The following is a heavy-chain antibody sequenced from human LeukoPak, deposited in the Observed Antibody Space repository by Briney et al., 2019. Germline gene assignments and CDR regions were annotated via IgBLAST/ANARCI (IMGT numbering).Heavy chain of an antibody. CDR2: INPNSGGT. CDR3: ARVRDYYDSSGYFPLDY. Sequence: ASVKVSCKASGYTFTGYYMHWVRQAPGQGLEWMGWINPNSGGTNYAQKFQGRVTMTRDTSISTAYMELSRLRSDDTAVYYCARVRDYYDSSGYFPLDYWGQGTLLTVSS. CDR1: GYTFTGYY. D-gene: IGHD3-22*01. J-gene: IGHJ4*02. V-gene: IGHV1-2*02.